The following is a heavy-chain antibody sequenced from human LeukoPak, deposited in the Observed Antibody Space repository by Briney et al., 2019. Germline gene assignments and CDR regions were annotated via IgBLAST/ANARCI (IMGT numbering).Heavy chain of an antibody. Sequence: PGGSLRLSCAVSGFTFSNYWMGWVRQAPGKGLAWVANINQDESSKYYEDSVKGRFTISRDNAKNSLYLQMNSLRAEDMALYYCAKGLGAARGTNAFDIWGQGTMVTVSS. CDR1: GFTFSNYW. J-gene: IGHJ3*02. D-gene: IGHD6-6*01. V-gene: IGHV3-7*03. CDR3: AKGLGAARGTNAFDI. CDR2: INQDESSK.